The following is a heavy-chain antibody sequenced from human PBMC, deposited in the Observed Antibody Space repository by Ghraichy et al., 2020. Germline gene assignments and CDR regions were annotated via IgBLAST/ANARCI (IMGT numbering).Heavy chain of an antibody. CDR2: ISSSSSYI. CDR3: AREEVYCSSTSCYSSGLPALDY. Sequence: GESLNISCAASGFTFSSYSMNWVRQAPGKGLEWVSSISSSSSYIYYADSVKGRFTISRDNAKNSLYLQMNSLRAEDTAVYYCAREEVYCSSTSCYSSGLPALDYWGQGTLVTVSS. D-gene: IGHD2-2*01. J-gene: IGHJ4*02. V-gene: IGHV3-21*01. CDR1: GFTFSSYS.